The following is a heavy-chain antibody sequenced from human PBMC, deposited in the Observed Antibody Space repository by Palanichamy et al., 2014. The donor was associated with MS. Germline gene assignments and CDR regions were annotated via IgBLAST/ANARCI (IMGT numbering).Heavy chain of an antibody. CDR3: ATDNGYHNGHGFDC. CDR2: IHSDGSNK. V-gene: IGHV3-30*02. CDR1: DSPSVTMP. Sequence: PGGSRRDSPVQRLDSPSVTMPCDWVGHGLQARGVEWVALIHSDGSNKYYADSVKGRFTISRDNSKNTLYMQMNSLRAEDTAVYFCATDNGYHNGHGFDCWGQGTLVTVS. J-gene: IGHJ4*02. D-gene: IGHD5-18*01.